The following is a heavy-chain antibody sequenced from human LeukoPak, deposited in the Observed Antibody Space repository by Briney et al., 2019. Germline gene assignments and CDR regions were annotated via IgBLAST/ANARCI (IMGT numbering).Heavy chain of an antibody. CDR2: INPNSGGT. V-gene: IGHV1-2*06. CDR3: ARDLPSTSNWELDY. Sequence: GASVKVSCKASGYTFTYYYIHWVRQAPGQGLEWMGRINPNSGGTDDAQNFQGRVTMTRDTSISTAYMDLSRLRSDDTAVYYCARDLPSTSNWELDYWGQGTLVTVSS. CDR1: GYTFTYYY. J-gene: IGHJ4*02. D-gene: IGHD7-27*01.